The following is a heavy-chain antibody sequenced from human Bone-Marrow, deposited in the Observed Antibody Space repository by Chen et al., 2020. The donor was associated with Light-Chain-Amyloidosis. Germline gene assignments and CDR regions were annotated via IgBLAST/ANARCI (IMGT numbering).Heavy chain of an antibody. D-gene: IGHD6-25*01. J-gene: IGHJ4*02. CDR1: GFTFSRYF. Sequence: EVRLVESGGGLVQPGGSLRLSCAASGFTFSRYFMSWVRQAPGKGLEWVANIREDGNKKYYVQSVKCRFTISRDNAKNAVYLQMHSLGAEDSAIYFCARESSVAAPYYLDYWGQGIRVTVSA. V-gene: IGHV3-7*01. CDR2: IREDGNKK. CDR3: ARESSVAAPYYLDY.